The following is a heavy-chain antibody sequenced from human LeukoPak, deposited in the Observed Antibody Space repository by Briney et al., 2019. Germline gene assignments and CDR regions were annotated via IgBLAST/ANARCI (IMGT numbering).Heavy chain of an antibody. D-gene: IGHD3-10*01. V-gene: IGHV3-7*01. CDR3: AIWASGNY. J-gene: IGHJ4*02. CDR1: GFTFNRSW. Sequence: GGSLRLSCAASGFTFNRSWMNWVRQAPGKGLGWVANMDPSGSQKRYVDSVKGRFTISKDNPGTSLYLEMNSLRTEDTAIYYCAIWASGNYWGQGTLVTVSS. CDR2: MDPSGSQK.